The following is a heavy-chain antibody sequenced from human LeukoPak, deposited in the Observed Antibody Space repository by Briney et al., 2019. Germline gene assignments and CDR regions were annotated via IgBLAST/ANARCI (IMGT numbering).Heavy chain of an antibody. CDR3: ARGRGRYSGYDHAFDI. D-gene: IGHD5-12*01. CDR2: INHSGST. V-gene: IGHV4-34*01. CDR1: GGSFSGYY. J-gene: IGHJ3*02. Sequence: SETLSLTCAVYGGSFSGYYWSWIRQPPGKGLEWIGEINHSGSTNYNPSLKSRVTISVDTSKNQFSLKLSSVTAADTAVYYCARGRGRYSGYDHAFDIWGQGTMVTVSS.